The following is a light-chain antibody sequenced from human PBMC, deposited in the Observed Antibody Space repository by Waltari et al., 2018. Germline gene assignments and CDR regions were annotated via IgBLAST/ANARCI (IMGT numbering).Light chain of an antibody. J-gene: IGKJ1*01. CDR3: QKYGTLPAT. CDR1: QSISRF. Sequence: DIFLTQSPGTLSLYPGEGATLSCRASQSISRFLAWYQQKPGQAPRLLIYDASTRATGIPDSFSGSGSGTDFSLTISRLEPEDFAVYYCQKYGTLPATFGQGTKVEIK. V-gene: IGKV3-20*01. CDR2: DAS.